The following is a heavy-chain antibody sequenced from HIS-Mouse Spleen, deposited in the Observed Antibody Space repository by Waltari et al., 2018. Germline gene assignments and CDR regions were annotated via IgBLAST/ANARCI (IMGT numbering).Heavy chain of an antibody. J-gene: IGHJ4*02. D-gene: IGHD1-26*01. Sequence: EVQLVESGGGLVQPGGSLRLPCAASGFTFSSYSMNWVRQAPGKGLGWVSYISSSSSTIYYADSVKGRFTISRDNAKNSLYLQMNSLRAEDTAVYYCARGASGSYYLVSVSDYWGQGTLVTVSS. V-gene: IGHV3-48*01. CDR3: ARGASGSYYLVSVSDY. CDR1: GFTFSSYS. CDR2: ISSSSSTI.